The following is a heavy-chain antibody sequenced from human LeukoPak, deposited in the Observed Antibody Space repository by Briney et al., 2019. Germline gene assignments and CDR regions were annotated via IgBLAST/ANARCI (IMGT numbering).Heavy chain of an antibody. J-gene: IGHJ3*02. CDR2: IYYSGST. Sequence: PSETLSLSCTVSGGSISSYYWSWIRQPPGKGLEWIGYIYYSGSTNYNPSLKSRVTISVDTSKNQFSLKLSSVTAADTAVYYCARRANSGFDAFDIWGQGTMVTVSS. V-gene: IGHV4-59*01. D-gene: IGHD3-22*01. CDR1: GGSISSYY. CDR3: ARRANSGFDAFDI.